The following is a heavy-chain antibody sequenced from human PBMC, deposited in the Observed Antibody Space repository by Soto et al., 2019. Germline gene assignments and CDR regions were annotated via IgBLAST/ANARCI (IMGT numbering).Heavy chain of an antibody. CDR2: IYYDGST. CDR3: ARHFPNYDILTGYYRYYFDY. J-gene: IGHJ4*02. V-gene: IGHV4-39*01. CDR1: GGSISSGDYY. D-gene: IGHD3-9*01. Sequence: SETLSLTCTVSGGSISSGDYYWSWIRQPPGKGLEWIGNIYYDGSTDYNPSLKSRVTISIDKSKNQFSLKLSSVTAADTAVYYCARHFPNYDILTGYYRYYFDYWGQGALVTVSS.